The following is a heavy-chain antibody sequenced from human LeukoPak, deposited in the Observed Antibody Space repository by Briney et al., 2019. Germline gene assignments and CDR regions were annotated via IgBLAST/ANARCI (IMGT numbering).Heavy chain of an antibody. CDR3: AKDAPPYYYDSSGYYGDY. CDR1: GFTLSSYG. V-gene: IGHV3-30*18. J-gene: IGHJ4*02. D-gene: IGHD3-22*01. CDR2: ISYDGSNK. Sequence: GGSLRLSCAASGFTLSSYGMHWVRQAPGKGLEWVAVISYDGSNKYYADSVKGRFTISRDNSKNTLYLQMNSLRAEDTAAYYCAKDAPPYYYDSSGYYGDYWGQGTLVTVSS.